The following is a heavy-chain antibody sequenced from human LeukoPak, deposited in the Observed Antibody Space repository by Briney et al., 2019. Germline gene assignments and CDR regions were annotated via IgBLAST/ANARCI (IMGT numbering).Heavy chain of an antibody. V-gene: IGHV3-30*04. CDR3: ARVGFRTIGYSSGWCFDY. D-gene: IGHD6-19*01. J-gene: IGHJ4*02. CDR1: GFTFSSYA. CDR2: ISYDGSNK. Sequence: GGSLRLSCAASGFTFSSYAMHWVRQAPGKGLEWVAVISYDGSNKYYADSVKGRFTISRDNSKNTLYLQMNSLRAEDTAVYYCARVGFRTIGYSSGWCFDYWGQGTLVTVSS.